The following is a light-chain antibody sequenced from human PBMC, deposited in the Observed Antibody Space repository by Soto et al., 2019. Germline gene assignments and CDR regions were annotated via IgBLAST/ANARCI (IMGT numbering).Light chain of an antibody. J-gene: IGKJ4*01. CDR1: QSVDTY. Sequence: TVLTQSPATLSLSPGERATRSCRASQSVDTYLVWYQQKSGRAPRLLIYDVSKRATGIPPRFSGSGAGTDFTLTISSLEPEDSATYYCQQRRSSLTFGGGTKVHIK. V-gene: IGKV3D-11*02. CDR3: QQRRSSLT. CDR2: DVS.